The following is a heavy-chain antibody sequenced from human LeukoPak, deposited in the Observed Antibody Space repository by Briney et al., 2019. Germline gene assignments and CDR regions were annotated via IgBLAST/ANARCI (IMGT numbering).Heavy chain of an antibody. J-gene: IGHJ6*03. CDR2: INWNGGSI. CDR3: AKDGRFSGSPYFYYMDV. CDR1: GFTFGDYP. Sequence: GGSLGLSCVASGFTFGDYPMHWVRQVPGKGLEWVSGINWNGGSIGYADSVKGRFTISRDNAKNSLYLQMNSLRAEDTALYYCAKDGRFSGSPYFYYMDVWGKGTTITVS. V-gene: IGHV3-9*01. D-gene: IGHD1-26*01.